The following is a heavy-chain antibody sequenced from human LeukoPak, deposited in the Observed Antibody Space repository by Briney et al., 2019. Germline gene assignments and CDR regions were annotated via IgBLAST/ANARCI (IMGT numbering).Heavy chain of an antibody. V-gene: IGHV7-4-1*02. Sequence: ASVKVSCKASGYTFTSYAMNWVRQVPGQGLEWMGWINTNTGNPTYAQGSTGRFVFSLDTSVSTAYLQISSLKAEDTAVYYCAREYQQWLVFAFDIWGQGTKVTVSS. D-gene: IGHD6-19*01. CDR3: AREYQQWLVFAFDI. J-gene: IGHJ3*02. CDR1: GYTFTSYA. CDR2: INTNTGNP.